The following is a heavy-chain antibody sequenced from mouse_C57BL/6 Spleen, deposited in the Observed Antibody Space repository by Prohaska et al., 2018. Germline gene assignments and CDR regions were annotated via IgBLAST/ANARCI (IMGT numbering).Heavy chain of an antibody. CDR2: IDTSDSYT. Sequence: QVQLQQPGAELVMPGASVKLSCKASGYTFTSYWMHWVKQRPGQGLEWIGEIDTSDSYTNYNQKFKGKATLTVDKSSSTAYMQLSSLTAEDSAVYYCARGNMGWLLPPWYFDVWGTGTTVTVSS. V-gene: IGHV1-69*01. D-gene: IGHD2-3*01. CDR3: ARGNMGWLLPPWYFDV. J-gene: IGHJ1*03. CDR1: GYTFTSYW.